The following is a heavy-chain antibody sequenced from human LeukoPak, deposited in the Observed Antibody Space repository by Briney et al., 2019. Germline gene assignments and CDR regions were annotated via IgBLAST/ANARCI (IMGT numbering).Heavy chain of an antibody. Sequence: GGSLRLSCTASVFIFRNYAMSWVRQAPGKGLEWVSTISGAGDNTNNADSVTGRFTISRDNSKKTLYLQMNSLRAEDTAVYYCAKDYSVSNWCFDLWGRGTLVTVSS. CDR2: ISGAGDNT. CDR3: AKDYSVSNWCFDL. D-gene: IGHD5/OR15-5a*01. J-gene: IGHJ2*01. V-gene: IGHV3-23*01. CDR1: VFIFRNYA.